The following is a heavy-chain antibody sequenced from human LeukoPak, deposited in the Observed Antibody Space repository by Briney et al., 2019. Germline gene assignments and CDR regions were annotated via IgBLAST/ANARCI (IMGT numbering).Heavy chain of an antibody. CDR1: GFTFSSYA. D-gene: IGHD6-13*01. Sequence: PGGSLRLSCAASGFTFSSYAMSWVRQAPGKGLEWVSAISGSGGSTYYADSVKGRFTISRDNSKNTLYLQMNSLRAEDTAVYHCANTIAAAGTFWFDPWGQGTLVTVSS. J-gene: IGHJ5*02. V-gene: IGHV3-23*01. CDR3: ANTIAAAGTFWFDP. CDR2: ISGSGGST.